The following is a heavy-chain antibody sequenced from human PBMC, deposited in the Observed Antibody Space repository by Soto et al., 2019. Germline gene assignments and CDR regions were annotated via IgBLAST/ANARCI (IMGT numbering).Heavy chain of an antibody. V-gene: IGHV4-39*01. CDR2: IYYSGST. D-gene: IGHD3-22*01. J-gene: IGHJ4*02. CDR3: ARLNYYDSSGQLKPNFDY. CDR1: GGSISSSSYY. Sequence: SETLSLTCTVSGGSISSSSYYWGWIRQPPGKGLEWIGSIYYSGSTYYNPSLKSRVTISVDTSKNQFSLKLSSVTAADTAVYYCARLNYYDSSGQLKPNFDYWGQGTQVTVSS.